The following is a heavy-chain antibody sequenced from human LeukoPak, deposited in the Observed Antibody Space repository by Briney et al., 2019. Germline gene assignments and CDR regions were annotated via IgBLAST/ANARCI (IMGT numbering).Heavy chain of an antibody. Sequence: PSETLSLTCTVSGDSISTYYWSWIRHPPGRGLEWIGYIYYRVTSDYNPSLKSRVTMSVDMSTRQISLKLSSVTAADTAVYYCARAVGGDGSGSLWGPGTLVTVSS. J-gene: IGHJ4*02. V-gene: IGHV4-59*01. CDR3: ARAVGGDGSGSL. CDR2: IYYRVTS. CDR1: GDSISTYY. D-gene: IGHD3-10*01.